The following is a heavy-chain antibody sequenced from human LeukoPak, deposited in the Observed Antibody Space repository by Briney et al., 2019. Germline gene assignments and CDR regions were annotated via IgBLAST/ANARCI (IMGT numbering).Heavy chain of an antibody. V-gene: IGHV3-48*03. D-gene: IGHD6-19*01. CDR3: VLRGAVAAADF. CDR1: GSTFSSYE. J-gene: IGHJ4*02. CDR2: ISGSGSPI. Sequence: GGSLRLSCAASGSTFSSYEMNWVRQAPGKGLEWVSYISGSGSPIYYADSVEGRFTISRDNAKNSLYLQMNSLRAEDTAVYYCVLRGAVAAADFWGQGTLVTVSS.